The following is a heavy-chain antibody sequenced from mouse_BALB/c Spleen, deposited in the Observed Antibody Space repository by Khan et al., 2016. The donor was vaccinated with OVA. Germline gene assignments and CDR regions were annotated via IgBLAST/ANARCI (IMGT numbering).Heavy chain of an antibody. V-gene: IGHV1-84*02. CDR3: ARGNYYGSTSWFGY. D-gene: IGHD1-1*01. J-gene: IGHJ3*01. CDR1: GYIFTDYY. CDR2: IYPGSGNT. Sequence: QVQLQQSGPELVKPGASVKISCKASGYIFTDYYINWVKQKPGQGLEWIGWIYPGSGNTKYNENFKGKATLTVDTSSSTAYMQLSSPTSEDTAVYFCARGNYYGSTSWFGYWGQGTLVTVST.